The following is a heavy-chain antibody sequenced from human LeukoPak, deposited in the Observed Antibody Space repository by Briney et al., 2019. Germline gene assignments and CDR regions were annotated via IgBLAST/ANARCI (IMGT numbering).Heavy chain of an antibody. CDR2: ISGNGAGS. V-gene: IGHV3-23*01. Sequence: GGSLRLSCAASGFTFSSYAMSWVRQAPGKGLEWVSVISGNGAGSYYADSVKGRVTVSRDNSRNTLYLQMNSLRAEDTAVYYCAKIASEGSYRYLDCWGQGTLVTVSS. J-gene: IGHJ4*02. CDR3: AKIASEGSYRYLDC. D-gene: IGHD3-16*02. CDR1: GFTFSSYA.